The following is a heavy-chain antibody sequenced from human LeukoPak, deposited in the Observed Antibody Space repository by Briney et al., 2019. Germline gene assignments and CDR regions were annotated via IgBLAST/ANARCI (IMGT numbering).Heavy chain of an antibody. CDR1: GFTFSSYE. CDR2: ISSSGSTI. Sequence: GGSLRLSCAASGFTFSSYEMNWVRQAPGKGLGWVSYISSSGSTIYYADSVKGRFTISRDNAKNSLYLQMNSLRAEDTAVYYCARDSGSRLRGFDYWGQGTLVAVSS. CDR3: ARDSGSRLRGFDY. V-gene: IGHV3-48*03. J-gene: IGHJ4*02. D-gene: IGHD1-26*01.